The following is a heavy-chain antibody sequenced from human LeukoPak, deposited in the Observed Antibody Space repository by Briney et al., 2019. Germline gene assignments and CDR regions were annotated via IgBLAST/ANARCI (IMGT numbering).Heavy chain of an antibody. D-gene: IGHD3-3*01. Sequence: QSGGSLRLSCAASGFTFSSYAMHWVRQAPGKGLEWVAVISYTGSNKYYADSVKGLFTISRDNSKNTLYLQMNSLRAEDTAVYYYARGSSSLRAVIVDIDIWGQGTMVTVSS. CDR2: ISYTGSNK. J-gene: IGHJ3*02. V-gene: IGHV3-30-3*01. CDR1: GFTFSSYA. CDR3: ARGSSSLRAVIVDIDI.